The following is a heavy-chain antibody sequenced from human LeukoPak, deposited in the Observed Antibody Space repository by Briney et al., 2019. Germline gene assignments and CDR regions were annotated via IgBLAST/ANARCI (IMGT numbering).Heavy chain of an antibody. D-gene: IGHD5-18*01. J-gene: IGHJ4*02. CDR1: GFXFSNYA. CDR2: ISSSDNTI. CDR3: ARVHRGYSYGRLDY. V-gene: IGHV3-48*02. Sequence: GGSLRLSCAASGFXFSNYAMHWVRQAPGKGLEWVSYISSSDNTIHYADSVKGRFTISRDNAKNSLYLEMNSLRDEDTAVYYCARVHRGYSYGRLDYWGQGTLVTVSS.